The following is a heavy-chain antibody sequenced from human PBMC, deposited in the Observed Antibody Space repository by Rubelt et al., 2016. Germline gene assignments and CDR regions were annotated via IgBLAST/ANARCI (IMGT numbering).Heavy chain of an antibody. D-gene: IGHD5-18*01. Sequence: TVSGGSISGYFWSWIRQPPGKGLEWIGYIYYSGSTNYNSSLKSRVTISVDTSKSQFSLNLSSVTAADTAVYYFARVGDSGGGYGYTGLYYFDYWGQGTLVTVSS. V-gene: IGHV4-59*01. CDR2: IYYSGST. CDR1: GGSISGYF. CDR3: ARVGDSGGGYGYTGLYYFDY. J-gene: IGHJ4*02.